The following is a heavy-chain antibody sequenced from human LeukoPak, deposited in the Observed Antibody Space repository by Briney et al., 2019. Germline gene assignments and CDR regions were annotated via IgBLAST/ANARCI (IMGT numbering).Heavy chain of an antibody. Sequence: PSETLSLTCTVSGGSISSGGYYWSWIRQHPGTGLEWIGYIYYSGSTYYNPSLKSRVTISVDTSKNQFSLKLSSVTAADTAVYYCARGAFYYDSSGYDYWGQGTLVTVSS. CDR1: GGSISSGGYY. V-gene: IGHV4-31*03. CDR2: IYYSGST. D-gene: IGHD3-22*01. CDR3: ARGAFYYDSSGYDY. J-gene: IGHJ4*02.